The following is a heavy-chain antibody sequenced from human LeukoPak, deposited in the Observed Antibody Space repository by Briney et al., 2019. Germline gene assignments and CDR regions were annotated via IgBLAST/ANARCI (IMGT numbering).Heavy chain of an antibody. J-gene: IGHJ4*02. CDR3: ARDWIW. CDR2: ITNSGSTR. Sequence: GGSLRLSCAASGSTFSTYSMNWVRQAPGKGLEWISHITNSGSTRYYADSVKGRFTVSRDNDQHSLYLQMNSLRADDTAVYYCARDWIWWGQGTLVTVSS. CDR1: GSTFSTYS. V-gene: IGHV3-48*04. D-gene: IGHD2-2*03.